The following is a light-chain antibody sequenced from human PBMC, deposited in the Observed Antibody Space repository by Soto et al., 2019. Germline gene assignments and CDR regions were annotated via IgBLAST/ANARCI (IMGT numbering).Light chain of an antibody. Sequence: QSALTQPASVSGSPGQSITISCTGTSSDVGDYNYVSWYQQHPGKAPRLMIFEVSNRPSGVSNRFSGSKSGNTASLTISGLKAEDEADYYCSSYTSSSTLEVFGGGTKVTVL. CDR3: SSYTSSSTLEV. J-gene: IGLJ3*02. V-gene: IGLV2-14*01. CDR2: EVS. CDR1: SSDVGDYNY.